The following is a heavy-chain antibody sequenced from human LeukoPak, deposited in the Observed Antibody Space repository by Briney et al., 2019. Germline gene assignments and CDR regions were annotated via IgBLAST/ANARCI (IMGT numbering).Heavy chain of an antibody. CDR3: AKQGSSGCLDY. D-gene: IGHD6-19*01. Sequence: GASLRLSCAASGFTFSSYAMSWVRQAPGKGLEWVSAISGSGGSTYYADSVKGRFTTSRDNSKNTLYLQMNSLRAEDTAVYYCAKQGSSGCLDYWGQGTLVTVSS. CDR1: GFTFSSYA. J-gene: IGHJ4*02. V-gene: IGHV3-23*01. CDR2: ISGSGGST.